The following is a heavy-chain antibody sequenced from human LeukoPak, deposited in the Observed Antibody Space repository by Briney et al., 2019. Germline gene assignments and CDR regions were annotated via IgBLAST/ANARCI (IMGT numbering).Heavy chain of an antibody. D-gene: IGHD6-13*01. CDR3: AADLDPGYSSSWGRYYGMDV. CDR2: IVVGSGNT. J-gene: IGHJ6*02. Sequence: SVKVSCTASGFTFTSSAVQWVRQARGQRLEWIGWIVVGSGNTNYAQKFQERVTITRDMSTSTAYMELSSLRSEDTAVYYCAADLDPGYSSSWGRYYGMDVWGQGTTVTVSS. CDR1: GFTFTSSA. V-gene: IGHV1-58*01.